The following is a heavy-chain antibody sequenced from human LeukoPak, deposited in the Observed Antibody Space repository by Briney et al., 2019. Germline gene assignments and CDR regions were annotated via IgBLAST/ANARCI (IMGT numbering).Heavy chain of an antibody. J-gene: IGHJ4*02. Sequence: GASVKVSCKASGYTFTSYGISWVRQAPGQGLEWMGWISAYNGNTNYAQKLQGRVTMTTDTSTSTAYMELRSLRSDDTAVYYCARVLYTETPLDEYCSSTSCYRPFDYWGQGTLVTVSS. CDR1: GYTFTSYG. D-gene: IGHD2-2*01. CDR3: ARVLYTETPLDEYCSSTSCYRPFDY. V-gene: IGHV1-18*01. CDR2: ISAYNGNT.